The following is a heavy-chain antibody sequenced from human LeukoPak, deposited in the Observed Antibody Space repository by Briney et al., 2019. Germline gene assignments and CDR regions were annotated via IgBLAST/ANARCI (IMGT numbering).Heavy chain of an antibody. D-gene: IGHD6-6*01. CDR2: IYSGGST. J-gene: IGHJ4*02. CDR1: GFTFSSYA. CDR3: ARGEPTRPAPFDF. V-gene: IGHV3-53*01. Sequence: PGGSLRLSCAASGFTFSSYAMTWVRRTPGKGLEWVSIIYSGGSTNYADSVKGRFTISRDNSKNTLYLQMNSLRAEDTAVYYCARGEPTRPAPFDFWGQGTLVTVSS.